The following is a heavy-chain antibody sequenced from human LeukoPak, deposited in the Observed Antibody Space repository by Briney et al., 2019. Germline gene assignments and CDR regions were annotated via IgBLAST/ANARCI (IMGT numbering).Heavy chain of an antibody. CDR1: GYSFTNYW. D-gene: IGHD6-13*01. CDR2: INPGDSDT. CDR3: ARHHSSSYNDGMDV. J-gene: IGHJ6*02. Sequence: GESLKISCKASGYSFTNYWIGWVRQMPGKGLEWMGIINPGDSDTRYSPPFQGQVAISADKSISTAYLQWSSLKASDTAMYYCARHHSSSYNDGMDVWGQGTTVTVFS. V-gene: IGHV5-51*01.